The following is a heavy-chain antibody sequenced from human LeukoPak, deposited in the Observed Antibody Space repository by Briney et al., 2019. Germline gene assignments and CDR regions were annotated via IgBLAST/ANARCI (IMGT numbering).Heavy chain of an antibody. CDR1: RFTSSSYA. Sequence: GRSLRLSCAASRFTSSSYAIHWVRQAPGKGLEWVAVISYDGNNKYYEDSVKGRFTISRDNSKNTLYLQMNSLRAEDTAVYYCAKDRGAAGNSASDYWGQGTLVTVSS. CDR2: ISYDGNNK. CDR3: AKDRGAAGNSASDY. D-gene: IGHD6-13*01. V-gene: IGHV3-30*18. J-gene: IGHJ4*02.